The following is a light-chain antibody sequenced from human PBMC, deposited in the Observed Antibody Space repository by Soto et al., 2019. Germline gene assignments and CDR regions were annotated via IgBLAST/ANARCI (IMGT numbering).Light chain of an antibody. V-gene: IGLV2-14*01. CDR3: SSYTSRSLV. CDR1: SSDVGGYNY. CDR2: DVS. J-gene: IGLJ1*01. Sequence: QSALTQPASVSGTPGQPITISCTGTSSDVGGYNYVSWYQQHPGKAPKLMIYDVSNRPSGVSNRFSGSKSGNTASLTISGLQAEDEADYYCSSYTSRSLVFGTGTKVTVL.